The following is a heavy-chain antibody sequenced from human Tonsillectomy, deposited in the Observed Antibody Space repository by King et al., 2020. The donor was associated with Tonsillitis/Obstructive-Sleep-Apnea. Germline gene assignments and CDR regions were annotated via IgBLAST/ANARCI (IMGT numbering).Heavy chain of an antibody. CDR1: GASISSYY. Sequence: QVQLQESGPGLVKPSETLSLSCIVSGASISSYYWSWFRQPPGKGLEWIGYIHYGGNTKYNSSLESRLTISVDTSRNQISLKLTSVTSADTAVYYCARRHRSAAALDDCGQGTLVIVSS. V-gene: IGHV4-59*01. CDR3: ARRHRSAAALDD. D-gene: IGHD6-13*01. J-gene: IGHJ4*02. CDR2: IHYGGNT.